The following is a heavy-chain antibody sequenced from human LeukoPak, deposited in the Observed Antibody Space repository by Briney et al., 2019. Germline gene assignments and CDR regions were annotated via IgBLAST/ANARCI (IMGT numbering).Heavy chain of an antibody. CDR1: GGTFDNYA. CDR3: ARDRVSATETFDM. J-gene: IGHJ3*02. CDR2: IIPVLDMT. D-gene: IGHD6-13*01. V-gene: IGHV1-69*04. Sequence: ASVKVSCKASGGTFDNYAINWVRQAPGQGLEWMGKIIPVLDMTRYAQKVQGRVTITADKSTATAYMDLSSLRSEDTAVYYCARDRVSATETFDMWGQGTMVSVSS.